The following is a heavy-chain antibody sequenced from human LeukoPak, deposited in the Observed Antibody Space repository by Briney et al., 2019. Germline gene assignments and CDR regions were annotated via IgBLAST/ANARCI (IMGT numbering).Heavy chain of an antibody. CDR3: ARSRMVYYYDSSGYGDY. V-gene: IGHV3-7*01. CDR2: IKQDESEK. CDR1: GFTFSSYW. J-gene: IGHJ4*02. Sequence: GGSLRLSCAASGFTFSSYWMCWVRQAPGKGLEWVANIKQDESEKYYVDSVKGRFTISRDNAKNSLYLQMNSLRAEDTAVYYCARSRMVYYYDSSGYGDYWGQGTLVTVSS. D-gene: IGHD3-22*01.